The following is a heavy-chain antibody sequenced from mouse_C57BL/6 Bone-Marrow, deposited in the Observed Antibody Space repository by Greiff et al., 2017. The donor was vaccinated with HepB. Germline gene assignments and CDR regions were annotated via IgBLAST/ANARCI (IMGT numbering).Heavy chain of an antibody. CDR2: IYPRSGNT. CDR1: GYTFTSYG. CDR3: ARSIYYYGSSYFYVDY. Sequence: VQLQQSGAELARPGASVKLSCKASGYTFTSYGISWVKQRTGQGLEWIGEIYPRSGNTYYNEKFKGKATLTADKSSSTAYMELRSLTSEDSAVYFCARSIYYYGSSYFYVDYWGQGTTLTVSS. D-gene: IGHD1-1*01. V-gene: IGHV1-81*01. J-gene: IGHJ2*01.